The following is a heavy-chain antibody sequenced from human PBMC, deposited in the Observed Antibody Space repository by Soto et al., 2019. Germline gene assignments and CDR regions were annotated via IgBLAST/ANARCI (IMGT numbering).Heavy chain of an antibody. Sequence: EVQMLESGGGLVQPGGSLRLSCAASGFIFSNYAMSWVRQAPGKGLEWVAGMGGANGDTYYADSVRGRFDISSDNSKSTLFLQMNSLRAEDTAVYYCAKDRVNHNSVWDPFDIWGQGTMVTVSS. CDR3: AKDRVNHNSVWDPFDI. CDR1: GFIFSNYA. CDR2: MGGANGDT. D-gene: IGHD2-21*01. J-gene: IGHJ3*02. V-gene: IGHV3-23*01.